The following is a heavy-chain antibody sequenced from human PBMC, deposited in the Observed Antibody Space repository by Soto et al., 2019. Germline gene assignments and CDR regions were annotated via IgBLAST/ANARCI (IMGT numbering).Heavy chain of an antibody. Sequence: SETLSLTCAVSGGSISSSNWWSWVRQPPGKGLEWIGEIYHSGSTNYNPSLKSRVTISVDKSKNQFSLTLSSVTAADTAVYFCMKAHESGDFLGMSVWGPGTTVTVSS. CDR3: MKAHESGDFLGMSV. CDR2: IYHSGST. V-gene: IGHV4-4*02. D-gene: IGHD3-10*01. J-gene: IGHJ6*02. CDR1: GGSISSSNW.